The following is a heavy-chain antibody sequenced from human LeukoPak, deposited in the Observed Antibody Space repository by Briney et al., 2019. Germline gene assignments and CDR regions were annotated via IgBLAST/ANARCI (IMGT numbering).Heavy chain of an antibody. Sequence: GGSLRLSCAASGFTFSNSGMNWVRQAPGKGLEWVSYISSSSSTMQYADSVKGRFTISRDNAKNTLYLQMNSLRAEDTAVYYCAREDSGSYDYWGQGTLVTVSS. D-gene: IGHD1-26*01. CDR2: ISSSSSTM. CDR1: GFTFSNSG. V-gene: IGHV3-48*04. CDR3: AREDSGSYDY. J-gene: IGHJ4*02.